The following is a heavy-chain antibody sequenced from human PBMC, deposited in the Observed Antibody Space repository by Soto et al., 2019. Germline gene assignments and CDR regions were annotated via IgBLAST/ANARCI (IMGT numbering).Heavy chain of an antibody. CDR3: AREGPVLVPTTVNSDYYYYAMDV. Sequence: SVKVSCKASGGTFSTYTITWMRQAPGQGLEWMGGIIPRSATSNYAQKFQGRVTITADESTNTAYMELSSLRSEDTAVYYCAREGPVLVPTTVNSDYYYYAMDVWGQGTTVTVSS. D-gene: IGHD3-3*02. V-gene: IGHV1-69*13. CDR1: GGTFSTYT. J-gene: IGHJ6*02. CDR2: IIPRSATS.